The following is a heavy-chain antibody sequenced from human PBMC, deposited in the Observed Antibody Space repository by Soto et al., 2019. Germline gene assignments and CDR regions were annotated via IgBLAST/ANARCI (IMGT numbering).Heavy chain of an antibody. V-gene: IGHV3-23*01. D-gene: IGHD3-3*01. CDR1: GFTFSSYA. J-gene: IGHJ4*02. Sequence: LRLSCAASGFTFSSYAMSWVRQAPGKGLEWVSAISGSGGSTYYADSVKGRFTISSDNSKNTLYLQMNSLRAEDTAVYYCARATIFGVVIAQWGQGTLVTVSS. CDR2: ISGSGGST. CDR3: ARATIFGVVIAQ.